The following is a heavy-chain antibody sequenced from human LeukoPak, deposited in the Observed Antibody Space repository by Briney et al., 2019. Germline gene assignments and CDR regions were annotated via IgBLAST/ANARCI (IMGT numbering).Heavy chain of an antibody. D-gene: IGHD2-21*01. CDR1: RFTFRNYG. Sequence: GGSLRLSCAASRFTFRNYGMHWVRQAPGKGLEWVAFIWYDGSNKYYADSVKGRSTIARDNSKNMLYLQMNSLRAEDTALYYCAKDRDCGGDCYWGQGTLVTVSS. CDR3: AKDRDCGGDCY. J-gene: IGHJ4*02. CDR2: IWYDGSNK. V-gene: IGHV3-30*02.